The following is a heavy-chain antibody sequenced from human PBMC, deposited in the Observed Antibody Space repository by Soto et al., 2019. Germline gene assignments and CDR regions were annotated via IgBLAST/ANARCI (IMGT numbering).Heavy chain of an antibody. V-gene: IGHV3-23*01. CDR1: GFTFSSYA. CDR2: ISGTGGST. D-gene: IGHD4-17*01. Sequence: GGSLRLSCAASGFTFSSYAMKWIRQAPGKGLEWVSAISGTGGSTYYADSVKGRFTISRDNSKSTLFLQMNSLRAEDTAVYYCAKDYGDFCFDYWGQGTLVTVSS. J-gene: IGHJ4*02. CDR3: AKDYGDFCFDY.